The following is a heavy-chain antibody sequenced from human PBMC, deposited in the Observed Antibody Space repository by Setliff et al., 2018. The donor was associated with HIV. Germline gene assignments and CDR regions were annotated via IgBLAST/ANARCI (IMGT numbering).Heavy chain of an antibody. CDR1: GFTFSTYG. V-gene: IGHV3-7*02. J-gene: IGHJ3*02. Sequence: PGGSLRLSCAASGFTFSTYGMSWVRQAPGKGLEWVANIKQDGSERYYVDSVKGRFTISRDNAKNSLYLQMNSLRAEDTAVYYCARVLMRFGELFGVFDIWGQGTMVTVS. CDR3: ARVLMRFGELFGVFDI. CDR2: IKQDGSER. D-gene: IGHD3-10*01.